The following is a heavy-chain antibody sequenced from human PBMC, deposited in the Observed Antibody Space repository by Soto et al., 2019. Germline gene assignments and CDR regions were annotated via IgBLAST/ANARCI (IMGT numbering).Heavy chain of an antibody. Sequence: QLLESGPGLVKPSETLSLTCTVSGGSISSSSYYWGWIRQPPGKGLEWIGSIYYSGSTYYNPSLKSRVTISVDTSKNQFSLKLSSVTAADTAVYYCARLRTAMVLFWGQGTLVTVSS. D-gene: IGHD5-18*01. CDR3: ARLRTAMVLF. J-gene: IGHJ4*02. CDR2: IYYSGST. CDR1: GGSISSSSYY. V-gene: IGHV4-39*01.